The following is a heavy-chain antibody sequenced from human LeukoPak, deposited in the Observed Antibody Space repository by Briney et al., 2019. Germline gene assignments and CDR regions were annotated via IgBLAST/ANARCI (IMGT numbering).Heavy chain of an antibody. Sequence: ASVKVSCKASGYNFNSFSFSWVRQAPGQGLEWLGWISPYNGNTNYAQKLQDRVTMTTDTSTSTVYMELRSLTSDDTAVYYCARGMCSSVDHWGQGTLVTVSS. CDR3: ARGMCSSVDH. J-gene: IGHJ4*02. CDR1: GYNFNSFS. D-gene: IGHD2-15*01. V-gene: IGHV1-18*04. CDR2: ISPYNGNT.